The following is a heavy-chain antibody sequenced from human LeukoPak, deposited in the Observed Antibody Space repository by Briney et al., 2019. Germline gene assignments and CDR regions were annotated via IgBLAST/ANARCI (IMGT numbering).Heavy chain of an antibody. J-gene: IGHJ4*02. D-gene: IGHD4-11*01. CDR3: ARAPYSNYGIDY. V-gene: IGHV4-31*03. CDR2: IYYSGST. CDR1: GGSISSGGYS. Sequence: SQSLSLTCTVSGGSISSGGYSWRWIRQHPGKGLEWIGYIYYSGSTYYNPSLKSRVTISVDTSKNQFSLKLSSVTAADTAVYYCARAPYSNYGIDYWGQGTLVTVSS.